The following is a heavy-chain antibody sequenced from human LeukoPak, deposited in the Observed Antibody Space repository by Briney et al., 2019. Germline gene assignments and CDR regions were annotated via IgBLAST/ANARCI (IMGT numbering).Heavy chain of an antibody. D-gene: IGHD2/OR15-2a*01. V-gene: IGHV3-23*01. CDR2: ISTSGDSI. CDR3: AKVGPLSSTTGLGTDY. CDR1: GFTVSSHG. Sequence: GESLRLSCAASGFTVSSHGMVWVRQCPGKGLECVSTISTSGDSIYYADSVKGRFTISRDNSKNTLYLQMNSLRAEDTAVYYCAKVGPLSSTTGLGTDYWGQGTLVTVSS. J-gene: IGHJ4*02.